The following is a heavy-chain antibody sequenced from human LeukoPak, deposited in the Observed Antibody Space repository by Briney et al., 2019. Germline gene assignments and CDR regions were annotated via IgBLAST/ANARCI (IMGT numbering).Heavy chain of an antibody. Sequence: GESLKISCKGSGYSFTSYWIGWVRQMPGKGLEWMGIIYPGDSDTRYSPSFQGQVTISADKSISTAYLQWSSLKASDTAMYYCARRGLAYCGGDCYSDWFDPWGQGTLVTVSS. D-gene: IGHD2-21*02. V-gene: IGHV5-51*01. CDR3: ARRGLAYCGGDCYSDWFDP. CDR2: IYPGDSDT. CDR1: GYSFTSYW. J-gene: IGHJ5*02.